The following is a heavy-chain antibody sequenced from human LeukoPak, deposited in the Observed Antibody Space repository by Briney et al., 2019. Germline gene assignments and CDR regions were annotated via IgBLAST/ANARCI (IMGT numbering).Heavy chain of an antibody. CDR3: ARVRVHGSGSTIHRYYFDY. D-gene: IGHD3-10*01. V-gene: IGHV4-39*07. Sequence: PSETLSLTCTISGGSISSSSYYWGWIRQPPGKGLEWIGSIYYSGSTYYNPSLKSRVTISVDTSKNQFSLKLSSVTAADTAVYYCARVRVHGSGSTIHRYYFDYWGQGTLVTVSS. CDR2: IYYSGST. J-gene: IGHJ4*02. CDR1: GGSISSSSYY.